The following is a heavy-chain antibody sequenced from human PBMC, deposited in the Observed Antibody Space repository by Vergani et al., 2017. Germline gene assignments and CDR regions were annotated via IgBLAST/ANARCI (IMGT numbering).Heavy chain of an antibody. J-gene: IGHJ4*02. V-gene: IGHV3-33*01. CDR2: IWYDGSNK. CDR3: ARDITIYLYSSLHMDY. CDR1: GFTFSSYG. D-gene: IGHD6-6*01. Sequence: QVQLVESGGGVVQPGRSLRLSCAASGFTFSSYGMHWVRQAPGKGLEWVAVIWYDGSNKNYADSVKGRFTISRDNSKNTLYLQMNSLRAEDTAVYYCARDITIYLYSSLHMDYWGQGTLVTVSS.